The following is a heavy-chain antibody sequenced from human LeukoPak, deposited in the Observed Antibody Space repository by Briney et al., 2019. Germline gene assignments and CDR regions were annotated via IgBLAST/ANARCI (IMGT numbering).Heavy chain of an antibody. D-gene: IGHD2-21*02. V-gene: IGHV3-30*01. CDR2: ISYDGSNK. CDR1: GFTFSGYA. Sequence: GGSLRLSCAASGFTFSGYALHWVRQAPGKGLEWVAVISYDGSNKYYPDSVKGRFTISRDNSKNTVYLQMNSLRAEDTAVYYCARDSLPYCGGDCYADWWGQRTLVTVSS. CDR3: ARDSLPYCGGDCYADW. J-gene: IGHJ4*02.